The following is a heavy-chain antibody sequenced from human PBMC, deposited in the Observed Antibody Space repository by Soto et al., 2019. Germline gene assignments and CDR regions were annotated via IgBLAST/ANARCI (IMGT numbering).Heavy chain of an antibody. CDR3: ARGVSHDYVDYRGYYHYVMDV. CDR2: ISSSSSYT. V-gene: IGHV3-11*05. J-gene: IGHJ6*04. D-gene: IGHD4-17*01. CDR1: GFTFSDYY. Sequence: PGGSLRLSCAASGFTFSDYYMSWIRQAPGKGLEWVSYISSSSSYTNYADSVKGRFTISRDNAKNSLYLQMNSLRAEDTAVYYCARGVSHDYVDYRGYYHYVMDVWGKGTTVPVSS.